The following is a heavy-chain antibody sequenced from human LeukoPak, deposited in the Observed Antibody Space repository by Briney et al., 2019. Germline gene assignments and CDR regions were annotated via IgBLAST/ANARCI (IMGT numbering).Heavy chain of an antibody. Sequence: ASVKVSCKASGYTFTSYYMHWVRQAPGQGLEWMGIINPSGGSTSYAQKFQGRVTMTRATSTGTVYMELSSLRSEDTAVYYCARGYYYDSSGSTGGDYWAQGPLVTVSS. CDR3: ARGYYYDSSGSTGGDY. CDR1: GYTFTSYY. V-gene: IGHV1-46*01. J-gene: IGHJ4*02. CDR2: INPSGGST. D-gene: IGHD3-22*01.